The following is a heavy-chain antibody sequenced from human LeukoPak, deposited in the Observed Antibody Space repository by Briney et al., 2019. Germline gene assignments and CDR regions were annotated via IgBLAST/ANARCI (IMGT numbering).Heavy chain of an antibody. Sequence: PSETLSLTGAAYGGSFSGYYWSWIRQPPGKGLEWIGEINHSGSTNYNPSLKSRVTISVDTSKNQFSLKLSSVTAADTAVYYCARAGYCSGGSCYSFDYWGQGTLVTVSS. CDR2: INHSGST. J-gene: IGHJ4*02. V-gene: IGHV4-34*01. CDR1: GGSFSGYY. CDR3: ARAGYCSGGSCYSFDY. D-gene: IGHD2-15*01.